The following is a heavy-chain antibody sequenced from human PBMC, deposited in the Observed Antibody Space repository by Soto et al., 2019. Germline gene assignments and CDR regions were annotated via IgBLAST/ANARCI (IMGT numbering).Heavy chain of an antibody. Sequence: QVQLQESGPGLVQPSGTLSLTCAVSGDSINNSHWWSWVRQTPGKGLEWIGETYHSGTTNYNPSLKTRVTISIDTSKNQFSLKMNSVTAADTAVYYCAREVNSSPARGPNWFDPWGQGTLVTVSS. CDR3: AREVNSSPARGPNWFDP. D-gene: IGHD6-13*01. V-gene: IGHV4-4*02. CDR1: GDSINNSHW. J-gene: IGHJ5*02. CDR2: TYHSGTT.